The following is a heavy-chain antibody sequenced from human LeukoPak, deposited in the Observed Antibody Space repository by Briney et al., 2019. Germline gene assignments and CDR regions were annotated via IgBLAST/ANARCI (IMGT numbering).Heavy chain of an antibody. CDR2: MNPNSGNT. V-gene: IGHV1-8*02. Sequence: ASVKVSCKASGYTFTDFGISWVRQAPGQGLEWMGWMNPNSGNTGYAQKFQGRVTMTRNTSISTAYMELSSLRSEDTAVYYCARVGIAVAGRQYYYYYYMDVWGKGTTVTISS. CDR3: ARVGIAVAGRQYYYYYYMDV. CDR1: GYTFTDFG. J-gene: IGHJ6*03. D-gene: IGHD6-19*01.